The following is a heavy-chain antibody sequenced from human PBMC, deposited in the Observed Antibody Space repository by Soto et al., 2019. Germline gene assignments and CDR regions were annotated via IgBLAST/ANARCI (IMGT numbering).Heavy chain of an antibody. CDR2: IYYSGST. D-gene: IGHD3-10*01. CDR3: ARITMVRGVMAPPFQGWFDP. Sequence: SETLSLTCTVSGGSISSGGYYWSWIRQHPGKGLEWIGYIYYSGSTCYNPSLKSRVTISVDTSKNQFSLKLSSVTAADTAVYYCARITMVRGVMAPPFQGWFDPWGQGTLVTVSS. V-gene: IGHV4-31*03. CDR1: GGSISSGGYY. J-gene: IGHJ5*02.